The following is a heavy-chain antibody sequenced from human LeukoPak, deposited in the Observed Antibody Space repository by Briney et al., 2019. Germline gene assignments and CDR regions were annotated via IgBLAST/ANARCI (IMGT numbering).Heavy chain of an antibody. Sequence: PGRSLRLSCAASGFTFSSYAMHWVRQAPGKGLEWVAAISYDGSNQFHADSVKGRFTISRDNSKNTLYLQMNSLRGEDTALYYCARGAAVTADRRWFDPWGQGTRVIVSS. CDR2: ISYDGSNQ. D-gene: IGHD2-15*01. J-gene: IGHJ5*02. CDR3: ARGAAVTADRRWFDP. CDR1: GFTFSSYA. V-gene: IGHV3-30-3*01.